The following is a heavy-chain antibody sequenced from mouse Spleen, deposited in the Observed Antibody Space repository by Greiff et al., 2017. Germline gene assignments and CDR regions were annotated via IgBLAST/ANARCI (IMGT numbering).Heavy chain of an antibody. V-gene: IGHV14-4*02. Sequence: EVQLQQSGAELVRSGASVKLSCTASGFNIKDYYMHWVKQRPEQGLEWIGWIDPENGDTEYAPKFQGKATMTADTSSNTAYLQLSSLTSEDTAVYYCNGYYRYDPLAMDYWGQGTSVTVSS. CDR1: GFNIKDYY. CDR3: NGYYRYDPLAMDY. D-gene: IGHD2-14*01. J-gene: IGHJ4*01. CDR2: IDPENGDT.